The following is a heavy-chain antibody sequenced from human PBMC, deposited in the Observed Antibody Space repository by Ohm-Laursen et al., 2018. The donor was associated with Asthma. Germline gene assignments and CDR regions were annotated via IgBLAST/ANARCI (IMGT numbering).Heavy chain of an antibody. CDR1: GYTFSRYS. CDR2: ISTASTFI. J-gene: IGHJ4*02. V-gene: IGHV3-21*01. CDR3: ARGVAAAGTYYFDY. D-gene: IGHD6-13*01. Sequence: SLRLSCAASGYTFSRYSIHWVRQVPGKGLEWVASISTASTFIYYADSVRGRFTTSRDNAKNSVYLQMNSLRADDTAVYYCARGVAAAGTYYFDYWGQATLVTVSS.